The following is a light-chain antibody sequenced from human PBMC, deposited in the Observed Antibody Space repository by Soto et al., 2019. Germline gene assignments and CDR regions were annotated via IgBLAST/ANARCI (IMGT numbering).Light chain of an antibody. Sequence: DIQMTQSPSTLSASVGDRVTITCRASQSISSWLAWYQQKPGKAPKLLIYKASSLESGVPSRFSGSGFGTEFILTISSLQPDDFATYYCQQYNSYSLTFGGGTKVEIK. CDR2: KAS. CDR1: QSISSW. J-gene: IGKJ4*01. CDR3: QQYNSYSLT. V-gene: IGKV1-5*03.